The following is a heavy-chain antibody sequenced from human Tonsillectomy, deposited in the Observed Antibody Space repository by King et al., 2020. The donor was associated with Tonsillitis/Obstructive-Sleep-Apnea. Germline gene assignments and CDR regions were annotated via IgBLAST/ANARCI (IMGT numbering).Heavy chain of an antibody. CDR2: ISYDGSNK. CDR3: AKGGAYSSGWVGYFDY. V-gene: IGHV3-30*18. CDR1: GFTFSSYG. D-gene: IGHD6-19*01. Sequence: QLVQSGGGVVQPGRSLRLSCAASGFTFSSYGMHWVRQAPGKGLEWVAVISYDGSNKYYADSVKGRFTISRDNSKNTLYLQMNSLRAEDTAVYYCAKGGAYSSGWVGYFDYWGQGTLVTVSS. J-gene: IGHJ4*02.